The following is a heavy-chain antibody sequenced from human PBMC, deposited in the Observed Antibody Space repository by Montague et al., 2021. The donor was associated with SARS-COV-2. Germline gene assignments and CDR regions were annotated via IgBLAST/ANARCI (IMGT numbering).Heavy chain of an antibody. CDR3: ARDPRYSLSWSFDY. CDR2: TYYRSKWYY. D-gene: IGHD6-13*01. V-gene: IGHV6-1*01. CDR1: GDSVSSNPAA. J-gene: IGHJ4*02. Sequence: CAISGDSVSSNPAAWNWIRQSPSRGLEWLGRTYYRSKWYYDYAVSVKSRMTISPDTSKNKFSLQLSSVTPEDGAVYYCARDPRYSLSWSFDYWGQGTLVTVSS.